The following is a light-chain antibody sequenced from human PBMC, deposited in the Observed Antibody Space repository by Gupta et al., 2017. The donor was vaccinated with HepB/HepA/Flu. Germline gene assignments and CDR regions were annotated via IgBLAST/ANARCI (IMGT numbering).Light chain of an antibody. CDR3: SSFTSTGILVV. Sequence: QSALTQPASAAGTPRQSITVSCTGSSGDVGGYDSVSWYRQHPGKAPQLLIYDVSNRPSGISNRFSGSKSGNTASMTSSGLQAEDEADYYCSSFTSTGILVVFGGGTKLTVL. J-gene: IGLJ2*01. CDR2: DVS. V-gene: IGLV2-14*01. CDR1: SGDVGGYDS.